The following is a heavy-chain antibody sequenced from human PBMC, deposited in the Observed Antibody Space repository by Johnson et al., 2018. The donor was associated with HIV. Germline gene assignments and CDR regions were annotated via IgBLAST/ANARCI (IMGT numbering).Heavy chain of an antibody. CDR1: GSLFSSYA. D-gene: IGHD1-14*01. V-gene: IGHV3-33*06. CDR3: AKDQNRDDAFDI. Sequence: QVQLVESGGGVVRPGTSLRLSCAESGSLFSSYALHWVRQAPGKGLEWVTLIWNDGSNKYYTDSVKGRFTISRDNSKNTLYLQMNSLRAEDTAVYYCAKDQNRDDAFDIWGQGTMVTVSS. CDR2: IWNDGSNK. J-gene: IGHJ3*02.